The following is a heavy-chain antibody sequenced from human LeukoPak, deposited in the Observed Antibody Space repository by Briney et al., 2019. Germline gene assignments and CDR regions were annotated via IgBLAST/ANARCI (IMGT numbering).Heavy chain of an antibody. CDR1: GFTFSSYG. CDR3: AKALLPYYDSSGCYYALYYYYGMDV. D-gene: IGHD3-22*01. V-gene: IGHV3-30*18. Sequence: GGSLRLSCAASGFTFSSYGMHWVRQAPGKGLEWVAVISYDGSNKYYADSVKGRFTISRDNSKNTLYLQMNSLRAEDTAVYYCAKALLPYYDSSGCYYALYYYYGMDVWGQGTTVTVSS. CDR2: ISYDGSNK. J-gene: IGHJ6*02.